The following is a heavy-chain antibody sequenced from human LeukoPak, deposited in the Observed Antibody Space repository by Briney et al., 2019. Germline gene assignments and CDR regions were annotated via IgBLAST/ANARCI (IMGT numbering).Heavy chain of an antibody. J-gene: IGHJ3*02. D-gene: IGHD3-10*01. V-gene: IGHV3-48*03. CDR2: ISSSGSTI. CDR3: ARDPRRITMVRGVILNDAFDI. CDR1: GFTFSSYE. Sequence: GGSLRLSCAASGFTFSSYEMNWVRQAPGKGLEWVSYISSSGSTIYYADSVKGRFTISRDNAKNSLYLQMNSLRAEDTAVYYCARDPRRITMVRGVILNDAFDIWGQGAMVTVSS.